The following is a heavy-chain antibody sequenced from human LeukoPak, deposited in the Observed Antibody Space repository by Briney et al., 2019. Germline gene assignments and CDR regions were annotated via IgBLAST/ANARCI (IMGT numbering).Heavy chain of an antibody. CDR2: IYYTGRT. V-gene: IGHV4-59*01. J-gene: IGHJ6*02. CDR3: ARDLWWYPYGMDI. Sequence: PSETLSLTCAVYGGSFSGYCWSWIRQPPGKGLEWIGHIYYTGRTNYNPSLKSRVIVSVDSSKNQLSLKLNSVTAADTAVYYCARDLWWYPYGMDIWGQGTTVTVSS. D-gene: IGHD2-15*01. CDR1: GGSFSGYC.